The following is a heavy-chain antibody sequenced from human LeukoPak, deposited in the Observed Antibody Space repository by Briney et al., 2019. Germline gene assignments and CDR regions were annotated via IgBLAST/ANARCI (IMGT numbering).Heavy chain of an antibody. CDR2: ITSTSSTI. V-gene: IGHV3-48*04. CDR1: GFGFSTYS. Sequence: GGSLRLSCAGSGFGFSTYSMSWVRQAPGKRLEWVSYITSTSSTIYYADSVKGRFTISRDNAKNSLYLQMNSLRAEDTAVYYCARDRGYSSGAYYFDSWGQGTLVTVSS. CDR3: ARDRGYSSGAYYFDS. D-gene: IGHD6-19*01. J-gene: IGHJ4*02.